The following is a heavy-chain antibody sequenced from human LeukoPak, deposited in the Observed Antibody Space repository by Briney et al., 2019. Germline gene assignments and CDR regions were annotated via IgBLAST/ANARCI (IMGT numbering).Heavy chain of an antibody. J-gene: IGHJ4*02. CDR1: GFTFSSCH. Sequence: PGGSLRLSCAASGFTFSSCHMNWVRQAPGKGLEWISYIHSTSSTIHYADPVKGRFTISRDNAKNSLYLQMNSLRAEDTAVYYCARVVQDVTGADFWGQGTLVTVSS. D-gene: IGHD3-9*01. CDR3: ARVVQDVTGADF. CDR2: IHSTSSTI. V-gene: IGHV3-48*01.